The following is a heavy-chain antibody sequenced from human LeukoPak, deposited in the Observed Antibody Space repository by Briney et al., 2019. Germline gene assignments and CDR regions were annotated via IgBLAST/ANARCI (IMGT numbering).Heavy chain of an antibody. V-gene: IGHV4-59*12. CDR1: GGSISSYY. D-gene: IGHD4-17*01. CDR3: ARNYGEQSY. J-gene: IGHJ4*02. Sequence: PSETLSLTCTVSGGSISSYYWSWIRQPPGKGLEWIGYIYYSGSTNYNPSLKSRDTISVDTSKNQLSLKLSSVTAADTAVYYCARNYGEQSYWGQGTLVTVSS. CDR2: IYYSGST.